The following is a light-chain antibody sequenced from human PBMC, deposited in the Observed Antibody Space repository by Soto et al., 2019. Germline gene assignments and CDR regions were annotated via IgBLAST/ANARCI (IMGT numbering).Light chain of an antibody. CDR3: QQYNNWPPMA. V-gene: IGKV3-15*01. CDR2: GAS. Sequence: EILMTQAPATLSVSPGERATLSCRASQSVSSNLAWYQQKPGQAHRLLIYGASTRATGLTARFSGRGSGTESTLTISSLQAEDFAVYYRQQYNNWPPMAFCQGTKVESK. CDR1: QSVSSN. J-gene: IGKJ1*01.